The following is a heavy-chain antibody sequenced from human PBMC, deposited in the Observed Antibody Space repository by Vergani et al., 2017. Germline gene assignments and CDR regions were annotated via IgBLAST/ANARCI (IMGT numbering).Heavy chain of an antibody. Sequence: QVQLQQWGAGLLKPSETLSLTCAVYGGSFSGYYWSWIRQPPGKGLEWIGEINHSGSTNYNPSLKSRVTISVDTSKNQFSLKLSSVTAADTAVYYCARRDSSGWYGSFFYWGQGTLVTVSS. CDR2: INHSGST. J-gene: IGHJ4*02. CDR3: ARRDSSGWYGSFFY. CDR1: GGSFSGYY. V-gene: IGHV4-34*01. D-gene: IGHD6-19*01.